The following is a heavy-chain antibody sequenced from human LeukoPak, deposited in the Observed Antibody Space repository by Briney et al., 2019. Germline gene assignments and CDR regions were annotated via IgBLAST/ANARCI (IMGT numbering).Heavy chain of an antibody. D-gene: IGHD3-22*01. CDR1: GITLSNYG. CDR2: ISDSGGRT. V-gene: IGHV3-23*01. Sequence: GGSLRLSCAVSGITLSNYGMSWVRQAPGKGPEWVAGISDSGGRTNYADSGKGRFTISRDNPKNTLYLQMNSLRAEDTAVYFCAKRGVVIRVILVGFHKEAYYFDSWGQGALVTVSS. J-gene: IGHJ4*02. CDR3: AKRGVVIRVILVGFHKEAYYFDS.